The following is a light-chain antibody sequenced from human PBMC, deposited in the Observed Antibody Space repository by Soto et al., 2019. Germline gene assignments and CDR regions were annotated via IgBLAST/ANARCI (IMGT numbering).Light chain of an antibody. CDR3: QQYNNWHPIT. V-gene: IGKV3D-15*01. CDR1: QGVSSN. Sequence: IVMTQSPATLSVSPGERATLSCRASQGVSSNLAWYQQKPGQAPRLLIYGASTRATGIPARFSGSGSGTEFTLTISSRQSEDFAVYYCQQYNNWHPITFGQGTRLEIK. CDR2: GAS. J-gene: IGKJ5*01.